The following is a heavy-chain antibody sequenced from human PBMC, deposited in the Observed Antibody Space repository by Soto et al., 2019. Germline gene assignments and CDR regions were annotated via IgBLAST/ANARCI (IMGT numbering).Heavy chain of an antibody. CDR3: ARRIAVSWFDP. D-gene: IGHD6-19*01. V-gene: IGHV5-51*01. J-gene: IGHJ5*02. CDR1: RYRFTISW. CDR2: IYPGDSDT. Sequence: GESLKISCKDSRYRFTISWNGWVRQMPGKGLERMGNIYPGDSDTRYSPPFQGQVTISADKSISTAYLQWSSLKASGTAMYYCARRIAVSWFDPWGQGTLVTVS.